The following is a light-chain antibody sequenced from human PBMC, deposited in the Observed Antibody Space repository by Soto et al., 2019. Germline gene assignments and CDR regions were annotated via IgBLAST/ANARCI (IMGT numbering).Light chain of an antibody. V-gene: IGKV3-15*01. CDR2: AAS. CDR3: QHCSPLPFRFT. J-gene: IGKJ3*01. Sequence: EIVMTQSPGTLSVSPGESATLSCRASQSINNKLAWYQQKHGQAPRLLIYAASTRATGIPVRFSVSGSGTEFTLSLTNLHSYYFAVYYCQHCSPLPFRFTFFPGTKLNIK. CDR1: QSINNK.